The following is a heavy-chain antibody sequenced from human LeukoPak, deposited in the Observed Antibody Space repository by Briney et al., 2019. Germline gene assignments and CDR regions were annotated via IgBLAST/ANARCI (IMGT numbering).Heavy chain of an antibody. Sequence: SETLSLTCTVSGGPISSSSYYWGWIRQPPGKGLEWIGSIYYSGSTYYNPSLKSRVTISVDTSKNQFSLKLSSVTAADTAVYYCARPSGGIYFDYWGQGTLVTVSS. CDR3: ARPSGGIYFDY. CDR1: GGPISSSSYY. D-gene: IGHD3-10*01. CDR2: IYYSGST. J-gene: IGHJ4*02. V-gene: IGHV4-39*01.